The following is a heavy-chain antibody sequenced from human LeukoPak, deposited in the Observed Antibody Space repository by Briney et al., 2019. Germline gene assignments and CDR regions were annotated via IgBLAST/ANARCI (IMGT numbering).Heavy chain of an antibody. CDR1: GYTFTSYY. J-gene: IGHJ4*02. D-gene: IGHD5-12*01. Sequence: ASVKVSCKASGYTFTSYYMHWVRQAPGQGLEWMGLINPTGGSTGYAQKFQGRVTMTRDTSISTAYMELSRLRSDDTAVYYCARVERGYSGYDDRYYFDYWGQGTLVTVSS. V-gene: IGHV1-2*06. CDR2: INPTGGST. CDR3: ARVERGYSGYDDRYYFDY.